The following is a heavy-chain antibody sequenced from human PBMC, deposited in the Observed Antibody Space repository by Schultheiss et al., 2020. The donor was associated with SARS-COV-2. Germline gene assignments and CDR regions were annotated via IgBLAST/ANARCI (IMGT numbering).Heavy chain of an antibody. D-gene: IGHD2-2*01. Sequence: SETLSLTCTVSGGSISSYYWSWIRQPAGKGLEWIGYIYTSGSTNYNPSLKSRVTMSVDTSKNQFSLKLSSVTAADTAVYYCARDSDTSDPSSYYFDYWGQGTLVTVSS. CDR2: IYTSGST. CDR3: ARDSDTSDPSSYYFDY. J-gene: IGHJ4*02. CDR1: GGSISSYY. V-gene: IGHV4-4*07.